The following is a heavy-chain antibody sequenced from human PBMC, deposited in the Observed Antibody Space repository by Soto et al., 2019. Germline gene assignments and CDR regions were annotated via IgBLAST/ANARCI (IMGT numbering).Heavy chain of an antibody. D-gene: IGHD5-12*01. CDR1: GFTFSSYA. CDR2: ISGSGGST. J-gene: IGHJ4*02. Sequence: GGSLRLSCAASGFTFSSYAMSWVRQAPGKGLEWVSAISGSGGSTYYADSVKGRFTISRDNSKNTLYLQMNSLRAEDTAVYHCAKHGGGYDYWVIDYWGQGTLVTVSS. V-gene: IGHV3-23*01. CDR3: AKHGGGYDYWVIDY.